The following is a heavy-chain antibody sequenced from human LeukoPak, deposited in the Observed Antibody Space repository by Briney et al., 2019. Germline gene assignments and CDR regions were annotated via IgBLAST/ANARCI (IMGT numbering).Heavy chain of an antibody. CDR1: GFTFSSYE. V-gene: IGHV3-21*01. D-gene: IGHD5-24*01. Sequence: GGSLRLSCAASGFTFSSYEMNWVRQAPGKGLEWVSSIGSSSSYIYYADSVKGRFTISRDNAKNSLYLQMNSLRAEDTAVYYCARALSGYNRYFDYWGQGTLVTVSS. CDR3: ARALSGYNRYFDY. J-gene: IGHJ4*02. CDR2: IGSSSSYI.